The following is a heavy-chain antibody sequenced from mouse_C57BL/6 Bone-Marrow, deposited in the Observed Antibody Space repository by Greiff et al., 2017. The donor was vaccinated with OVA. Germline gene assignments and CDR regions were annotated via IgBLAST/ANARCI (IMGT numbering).Heavy chain of an antibody. CDR2: IYPGGGYT. Sequence: VQVVESGAELVRPGTSVKMSCKASGYTFTNYWIGWAKQRPGHGLEWIGDIYPGGGYTNYNEKFKGKATLTADKSSSTAYMQFSSLTSEDSAIYYCARYGYYVNYAMDYWGQGTSVTVSS. CDR1: GYTFTNYW. D-gene: IGHD2-3*01. V-gene: IGHV1-63*01. CDR3: ARYGYYVNYAMDY. J-gene: IGHJ4*01.